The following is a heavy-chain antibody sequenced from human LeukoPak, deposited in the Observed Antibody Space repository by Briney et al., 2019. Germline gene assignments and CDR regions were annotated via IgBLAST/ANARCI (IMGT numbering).Heavy chain of an antibody. CDR3: AKDHSSGWYGGYFDY. CDR1: GFTFSSYA. Sequence: GGSLRLSCAASGFTFSSYAMSWVRQAPGKGLEWVSAISGSGGSTYYADPVKGRFTISRDNSKNTLYLQMNSLRAEDTAVYYCAKDHSSGWYGGYFDYWGQGTLVTVSS. CDR2: ISGSGGST. J-gene: IGHJ4*02. V-gene: IGHV3-23*01. D-gene: IGHD6-19*01.